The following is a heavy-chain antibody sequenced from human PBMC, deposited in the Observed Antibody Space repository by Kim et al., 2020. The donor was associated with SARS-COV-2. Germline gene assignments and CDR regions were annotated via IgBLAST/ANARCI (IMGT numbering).Heavy chain of an antibody. V-gene: IGHV3-66*02. CDR1: GFTVSDNH. J-gene: IGHJ5*02. CDR2: LNSGGNT. D-gene: IGHD3-10*01. CDR3: TKDPGYGSGIDFDP. Sequence: GGSLRLSCAASGFTVSDNHMSWVRQAPGKGLVWVSVLNSGGNTYYADSVKGRFTISRDNAKNVLYLQMNSLTTEDTAVYHCTKDPGYGSGIDFDPWGQGILVTVSS.